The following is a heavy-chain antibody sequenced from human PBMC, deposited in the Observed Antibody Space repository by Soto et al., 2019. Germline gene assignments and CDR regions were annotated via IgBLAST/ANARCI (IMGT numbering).Heavy chain of an antibody. CDR3: ARVPRIANKGWFDP. Sequence: QVQLQESGPGLVKPSETLSLTCTVSGGSISSYYWSWIRQPPGKGLEWIGYIYYSGSTNYNPSLKSRVTISVDTSKNQFSLKLSSVTAADTAVYYCARVPRIANKGWFDPWGQGTLVTVSS. D-gene: IGHD3-22*01. V-gene: IGHV4-59*01. CDR2: IYYSGST. CDR1: GGSISSYY. J-gene: IGHJ5*02.